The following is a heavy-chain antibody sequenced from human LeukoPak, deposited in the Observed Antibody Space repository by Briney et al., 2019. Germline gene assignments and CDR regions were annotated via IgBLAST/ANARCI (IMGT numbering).Heavy chain of an antibody. V-gene: IGHV3-74*01. J-gene: IGHJ4*02. D-gene: IGHD3-10*01. Sequence: GGSLRLSCVASGFAFTNYGMMWVRQAPGKGLVWVSCINNDGRSTTYADSVKGRFTISRDNAKNTLYLQMNSLRDDDTAMYYCVRNYNGMTYWGQGTLVIVSS. CDR3: VRNYNGMTY. CDR2: INNDGRST. CDR1: GFAFTNYG.